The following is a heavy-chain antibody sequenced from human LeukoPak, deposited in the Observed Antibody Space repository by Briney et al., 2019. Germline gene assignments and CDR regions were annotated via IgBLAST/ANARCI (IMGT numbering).Heavy chain of an antibody. CDR2: IFYRGST. CDR1: GGSISSYY. Sequence: PETLSLTCTVSGGSISSYYWSWIRQPPGKGLEWIGYIFYRGSTNYSPSLRSRVTISVDTSKNQFSLRLSSVTAADTAVYYCARQAAGDGMDVWGQGTTVTVSS. V-gene: IGHV4-59*08. J-gene: IGHJ6*02. D-gene: IGHD6-13*01. CDR3: ARQAAGDGMDV.